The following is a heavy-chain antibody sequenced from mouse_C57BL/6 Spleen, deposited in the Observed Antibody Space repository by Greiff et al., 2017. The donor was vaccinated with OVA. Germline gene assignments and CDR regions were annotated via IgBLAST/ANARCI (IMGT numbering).Heavy chain of an antibody. CDR1: GYTFTDYY. CDR2: INPYNGGP. J-gene: IGHJ2*01. D-gene: IGHD1-1*01. V-gene: IGHV1-19*01. Sequence: VQLQQSGPVLVKPGASVKMSCKASGYTFTDYYMNWVKQSHGKSLEWIGVINPYNGGPSYNQKFKGKATLTVDKSSSTAYRELNSLTSEDSAVYYCAREGTTGYFDYWGQGTTLTVSS. CDR3: AREGTTGYFDY.